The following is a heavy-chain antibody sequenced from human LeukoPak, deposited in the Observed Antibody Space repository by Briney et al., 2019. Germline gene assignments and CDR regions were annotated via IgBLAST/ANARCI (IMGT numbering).Heavy chain of an antibody. CDR1: GFTFSSYG. Sequence: GGSLRLSCAASGFTFSSYGMHWVRQAPGKGLEWVAFIRYDGSNKYYADSVKGRFTISRNNSKNTLYLQMNSLRAEDTAVYYCAKSMGLRITMKSPGYWGQGALVTVSS. V-gene: IGHV3-30*02. D-gene: IGHD3-22*01. CDR3: AKSMGLRITMKSPGY. J-gene: IGHJ4*02. CDR2: IRYDGSNK.